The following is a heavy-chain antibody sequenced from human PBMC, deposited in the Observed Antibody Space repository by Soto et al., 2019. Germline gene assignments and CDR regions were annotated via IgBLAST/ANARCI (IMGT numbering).Heavy chain of an antibody. CDR1: GGSISSGGYS. CDR3: ARLPYY. V-gene: IGHV4-30-2*01. Sequence: QLQLQESGAGLVKPSQTLSLTCAVSGGSISSGGYSWGWIRQPPGRGLEWIGYIYHSAHTYYNPSIKSRVPRPVDTSKNQFSLKLGSVTAADTAVYYCARLPYYWGQGTLVIVSS. CDR2: IYHSAHT. J-gene: IGHJ4*02.